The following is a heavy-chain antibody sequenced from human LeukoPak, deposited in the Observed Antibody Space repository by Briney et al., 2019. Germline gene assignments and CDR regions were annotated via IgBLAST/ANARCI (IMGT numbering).Heavy chain of an antibody. CDR2: IYYSGST. Sequence: SETLSLTCTVSGGSISSYYWSWIRQPPGKGLEWIGNIYYSGSTNYNPSLKSRVTISVDTSKNQFSLKLSSVTAADTAVYYCARPYQDILTGKTYYYGMDVWGQGTTVTVSS. J-gene: IGHJ6*02. D-gene: IGHD3-9*01. CDR3: ARPYQDILTGKTYYYGMDV. CDR1: GGSISSYY. V-gene: IGHV4-59*01.